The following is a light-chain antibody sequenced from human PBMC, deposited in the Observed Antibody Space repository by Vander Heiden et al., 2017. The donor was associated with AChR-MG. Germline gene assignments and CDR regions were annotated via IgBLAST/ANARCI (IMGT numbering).Light chain of an antibody. CDR2: KDS. V-gene: IGLV3-25*03. J-gene: IGLJ3*02. Sequence: SYQLTQPPSVSVSPGQTARPTCSGDALPKQYAYWYQQKPGQAPVLVIYKDSERPSGVPERFSGSSSGKTVTLTISGVLAEDEADYYCQSANSSVTYVFGGGTKLTVL. CDR3: QSANSSVTYV. CDR1: ALPKQY.